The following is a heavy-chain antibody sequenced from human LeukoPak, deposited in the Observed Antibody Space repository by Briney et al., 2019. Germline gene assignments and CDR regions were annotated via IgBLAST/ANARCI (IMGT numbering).Heavy chain of an antibody. Sequence: GGSLRLSCAASGFTFDDYAMHWVRQAPGKGLEWVSGISWNSGSIGYADSVKGRFTISRDNAKNSLYLQMNSLRAEDTAVYYCARAYYDSSGYYYVYFDYWGQGTLVTVSS. CDR2: ISWNSGSI. J-gene: IGHJ4*02. CDR3: ARAYYDSSGYYYVYFDY. D-gene: IGHD3-22*01. CDR1: GFTFDDYA. V-gene: IGHV3-9*01.